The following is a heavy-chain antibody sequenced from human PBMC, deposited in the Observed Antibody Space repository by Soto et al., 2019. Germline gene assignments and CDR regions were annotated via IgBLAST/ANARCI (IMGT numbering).Heavy chain of an antibody. D-gene: IGHD4-17*01. Sequence: SETLSLTCAVYGGSFSGYYWTWIRQPPGTGLEWIGEINHSGSTNYNPSLKSRVTISVDTSKNQFSLKLSSVTAADTAVYYCARGYGDYFGDYYGMDVWGQGTTVTVSS. CDR1: GGSFSGYY. CDR2: INHSGST. V-gene: IGHV4-34*01. CDR3: ARGYGDYFGDYYGMDV. J-gene: IGHJ6*02.